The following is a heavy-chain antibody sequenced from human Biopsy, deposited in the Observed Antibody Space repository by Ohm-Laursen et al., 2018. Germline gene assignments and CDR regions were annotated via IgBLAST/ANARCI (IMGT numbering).Heavy chain of an antibody. D-gene: IGHD2-2*01. J-gene: IGHJ4*02. CDR1: GGSISGYH. V-gene: IGHV4-59*01. CDR3: ARMPHFDY. Sequence: GTLSLTCTVSGGSISGYHWSWIRKSPGKGLEWLAYISYTWGITSNPSLNGRATMSLDTSKNQFSLRLIYVTAVDTAVYYCARMPHFDYGGQGILVTVSS. CDR2: ISYTWGI.